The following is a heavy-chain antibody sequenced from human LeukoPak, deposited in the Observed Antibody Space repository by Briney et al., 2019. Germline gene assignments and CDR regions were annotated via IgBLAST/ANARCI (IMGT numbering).Heavy chain of an antibody. V-gene: IGHV3-23*01. CDR1: GSTFSSYG. Sequence: GGSLRLSCAASGSTFSSYGMSWVRQAPGKGLEWVSVISGSGGSTYNADSVKGRFTISRDNSKNTLYLQMNSLRAEDTAVYYCAKGRYFDWSYCYFDYWGQGTLVTVSS. J-gene: IGHJ4*02. CDR3: AKGRYFDWSYCYFDY. CDR2: ISGSGGST. D-gene: IGHD3-9*01.